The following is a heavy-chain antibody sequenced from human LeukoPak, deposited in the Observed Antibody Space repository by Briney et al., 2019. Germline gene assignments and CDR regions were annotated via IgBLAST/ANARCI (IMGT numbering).Heavy chain of an antibody. CDR2: IKQDGSEK. CDR1: GFTFSSYW. CDR3: ATRPYYDFWSGYSTDY. V-gene: IGHV3-7*01. D-gene: IGHD3-3*01. Sequence: GGSLRLSRAASGFTFSSYWMSWVRQAPGKGLEWVANIKQDGSEKYYVDSVKGRFTISRDNAKNSLYLQMNSLRAEDTAVYYCATRPYYDFWSGYSTDYWGQGTLVTVSS. J-gene: IGHJ4*02.